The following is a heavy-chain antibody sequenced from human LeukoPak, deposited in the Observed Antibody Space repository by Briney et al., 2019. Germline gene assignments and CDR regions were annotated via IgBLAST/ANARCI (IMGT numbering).Heavy chain of an antibody. CDR2: IYPGDSET. Sequence: GESLKISCKGSGYSFTSYWIGWVRQMPGKGLEWMGIIYPGDSETRYSPSFQGQVTISADKSLSTAYLQWSSLKASDTAMYYCARLYSLSGSYQNFDYWGQGTLVTVSS. CDR3: ARLYSLSGSYQNFDY. D-gene: IGHD1-26*01. J-gene: IGHJ4*02. V-gene: IGHV5-51*01. CDR1: GYSFTSYW.